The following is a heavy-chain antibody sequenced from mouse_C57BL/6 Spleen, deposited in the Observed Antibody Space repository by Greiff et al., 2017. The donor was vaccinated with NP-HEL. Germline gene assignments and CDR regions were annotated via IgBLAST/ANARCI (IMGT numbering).Heavy chain of an antibody. J-gene: IGHJ4*01. V-gene: IGHV1-7*01. Sequence: QVQLQQSGAELAQPGASVKLSFKASGYSFTSSCMHWVKQRPGPGLEWIGYLTPSRGYSPYTQKFKDKATVTADKSSSTAYMQLSSLTYEDSAVYYCARRALLYYYAMDYGGQGTSVTDSS. D-gene: IGHD2-3*01. CDR3: ARRALLYYYAMDY. CDR2: LTPSRGYS. CDR1: GYSFTSSC.